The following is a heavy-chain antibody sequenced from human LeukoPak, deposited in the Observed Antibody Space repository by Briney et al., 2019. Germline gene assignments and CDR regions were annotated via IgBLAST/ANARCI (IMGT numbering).Heavy chain of an antibody. CDR2: ISAYNGNT. J-gene: IGHJ5*02. V-gene: IGHV1-18*04. CDR1: GYSFTSYW. D-gene: IGHD6-13*01. CDR3: ARVLRGSAAAGKLGTNRNWFDP. Sequence: GESLKISCKGSGYSFTSYWIGWVRQAPGQGLEWMGWISAYNGNTNYAQKLQGRVTMTTDTSTSTAYMELRSLRSDDTAVYYCARVLRGSAAAGKLGTNRNWFDPWGQGTLVTVSS.